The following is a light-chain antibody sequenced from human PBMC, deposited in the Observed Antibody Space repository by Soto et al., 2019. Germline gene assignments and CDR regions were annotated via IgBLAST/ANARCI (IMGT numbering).Light chain of an antibody. Sequence: EIVMTQSPATLSVSPGERATLSCRASQSVSSNLAWYQQKPGQAPRPLIYGASTRATGIPARFSGSGSGTEFTLTISSLQAEDIAVYYCQQYNNWPWTFGQGTKVEIK. CDR3: QQYNNWPWT. V-gene: IGKV3-15*01. CDR2: GAS. CDR1: QSVSSN. J-gene: IGKJ1*01.